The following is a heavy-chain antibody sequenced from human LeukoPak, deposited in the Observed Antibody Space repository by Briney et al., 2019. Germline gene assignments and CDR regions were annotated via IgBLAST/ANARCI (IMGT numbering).Heavy chain of an antibody. D-gene: IGHD6-13*01. V-gene: IGHV3-9*03. CDR3: AKAAGTGLGAFDI. Sequence: PGGSLGLSCAASGFTFDDYAMHWVRQAPGKGLEWVSGISWNSGSIGYADSVKGRFTISRDNAKNSLYLQMNSLRAEDMALYYCAKAAGTGLGAFDIWGKGQWSPSLQ. J-gene: IGHJ3*02. CDR2: ISWNSGSI. CDR1: GFTFDDYA.